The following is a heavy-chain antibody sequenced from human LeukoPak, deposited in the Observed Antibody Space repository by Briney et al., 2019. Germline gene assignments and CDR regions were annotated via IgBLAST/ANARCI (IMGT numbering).Heavy chain of an antibody. CDR3: ARVSNSGSYFRYYYYGMDV. V-gene: IGHV1-18*01. J-gene: IGHJ6*02. CDR1: GGTFSSYA. CDR2: ISAYNGNT. D-gene: IGHD1-26*01. Sequence: APVKVSCKASGGTFSSYAISWVRQAPGQGLEWMGWISAYNGNTNYAQKLQGRVTMTTDTSTSTAYMELRSLRSDDTAVYYCARVSNSGSYFRYYYYGMDVWGQGTTVTVSS.